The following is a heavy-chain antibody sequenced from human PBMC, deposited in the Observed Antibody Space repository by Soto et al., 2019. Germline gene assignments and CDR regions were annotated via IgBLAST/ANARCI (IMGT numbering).Heavy chain of an antibody. CDR3: AKKGYYPSGKINLFDY. J-gene: IGHJ4*02. D-gene: IGHD3-10*01. CDR2: VDHSGRT. Sequence: ETLSLTCAVSGYSINSDYYWGWIRQPPWKGLEWIGSVDHSGRTYYSPSLRSRLTIFIDTSKNQFSLRLTSVTAADTAMYFCAKKGYYPSGKINLFDYWGPGTLVTVSS. V-gene: IGHV4-38-2*01. CDR1: GYSINSDYY.